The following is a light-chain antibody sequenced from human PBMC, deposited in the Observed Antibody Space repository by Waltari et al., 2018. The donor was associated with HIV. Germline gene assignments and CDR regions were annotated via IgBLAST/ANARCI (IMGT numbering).Light chain of an antibody. J-gene: IGLJ1*01. CDR2: DVS. CDR3: NSYTSGSTLV. CDR1: HSEIGGYNS. Sequence: QSVLTQPASVSGSPGQSITISCTGTHSEIGGYNSVSWYQHHPDKAPTLLIYDVSKRPSGTSNRFSGSKSGNTASLTISRLQTEDEADYYCNSYTSGSTLVFGTGTRVTV. V-gene: IGLV2-14*03.